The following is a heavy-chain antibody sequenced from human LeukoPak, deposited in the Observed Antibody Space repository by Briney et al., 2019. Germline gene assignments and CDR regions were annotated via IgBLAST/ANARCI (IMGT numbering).Heavy chain of an antibody. Sequence: ASVKVSCKASGYTFIGYYMHWVRQAPGQGLEWMGWINPNSGGTNYAQKFQGRVTMTRDTSISTAYMELSRLRSDDTAVYYCARGKWELPRMTFDYWGQGTLVTVSS. CDR3: ARGKWELPRMTFDY. CDR2: INPNSGGT. J-gene: IGHJ4*02. V-gene: IGHV1-2*02. D-gene: IGHD1-26*01. CDR1: GYTFIGYY.